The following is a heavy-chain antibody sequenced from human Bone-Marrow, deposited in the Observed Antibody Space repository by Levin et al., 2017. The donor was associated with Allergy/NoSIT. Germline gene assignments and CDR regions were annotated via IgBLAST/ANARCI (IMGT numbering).Heavy chain of an antibody. Sequence: GGSLRLSCAASGFTFSSYGMHWVRQAPGKGLEWVAVIWYDGSNKYYADSVKGRFTISRDNSKNTLYLQMNSLRAEDTAVYYCARGYPYGDYEPYYYYGMDVWGQGTTVTVSS. CDR3: ARGYPYGDYEPYYYYGMDV. V-gene: IGHV3-33*01. CDR2: IWYDGSNK. D-gene: IGHD4-17*01. CDR1: GFTFSSYG. J-gene: IGHJ6*02.